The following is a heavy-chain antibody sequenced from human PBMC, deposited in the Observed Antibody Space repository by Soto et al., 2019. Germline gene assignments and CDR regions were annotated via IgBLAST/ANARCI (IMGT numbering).Heavy chain of an antibody. J-gene: IGHJ4*01. CDR3: ARCASTSVLFYCFDN. Sequence: GGSLRLSCAASRFTFSSYSMNWVRQAPGKGLEWVSYISSGSSTIYYADSVKGRFTVSRDNAKRSVYLQMNSLRADDTAVYYCARCASTSVLFYCFDNWGDVKLVTISS. V-gene: IGHV3-48*01. D-gene: IGHD3-10*01. CDR1: RFTFSSYS. CDR2: ISSGSSTI.